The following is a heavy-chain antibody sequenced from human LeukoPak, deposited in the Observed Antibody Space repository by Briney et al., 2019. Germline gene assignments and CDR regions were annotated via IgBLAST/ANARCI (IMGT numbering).Heavy chain of an antibody. CDR3: ARDSAAAGGLSFDY. D-gene: IGHD6-13*01. CDR1: GYSFISYD. CDR2: INLNSGGT. V-gene: IGHV1-2*02. Sequence: ASVKVSCKGSGYSFISYDINWVRQAPGQGLEWMGWINLNSGGTKYAQKFQGRVTMTRDTSITTAYMELSRLRSDDTAVYYCARDSAAAGGLSFDYWGQGTLATVSS. J-gene: IGHJ4*02.